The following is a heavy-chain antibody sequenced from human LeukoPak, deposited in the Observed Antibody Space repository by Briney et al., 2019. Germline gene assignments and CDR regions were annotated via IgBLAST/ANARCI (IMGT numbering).Heavy chain of an antibody. CDR2: INPYDNST. V-gene: IGHV1-46*01. D-gene: IGHD5-18*01. J-gene: IGHJ3*01. CDR1: GYTFIYYD. Sequence: ASVKVSCKASGYTFIYYDMHWVRQAPGQGLEWVGTINPYDNSTNYAQKFQGRVTMTRDMSTSTVYMELNSLRSEDTAVYYCAKELNSYGYAFDVWGQGTMVTVSS. CDR3: AKELNSYGYAFDV.